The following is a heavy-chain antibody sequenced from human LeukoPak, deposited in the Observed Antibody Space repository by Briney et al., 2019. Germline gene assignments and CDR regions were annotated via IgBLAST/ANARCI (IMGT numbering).Heavy chain of an antibody. D-gene: IGHD3-10*01. V-gene: IGHV4-59*12. J-gene: IGHJ5*02. CDR3: ARARMVRGVTRYNWFDP. CDR1: GGSISSFY. CDR2: MYYSGST. Sequence: SETLSLTCTVSGGSISSFYWSWIRQPPGKGLEWIGYMYYSGSTNYNPSLKSRVTISVDTSKNQFSLKLSSVTAADTAVYYCARARMVRGVTRYNWFDPWGQGTLVTVSS.